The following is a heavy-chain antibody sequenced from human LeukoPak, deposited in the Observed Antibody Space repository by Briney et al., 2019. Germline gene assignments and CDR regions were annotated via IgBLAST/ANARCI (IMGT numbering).Heavy chain of an antibody. J-gene: IGHJ4*02. CDR3: ARRYSSSKSFFDY. D-gene: IGHD6-13*01. Sequence: SETLSLTCTVSGGSISSSSYYWGWIRQPPGKGLERIGSIYYSGSTYYNPSLKSRVTISVDTSKNQFSLKLSSVTAADTAVYYCARRYSSSKSFFDYWGQGTLVTVSS. V-gene: IGHV4-39*01. CDR2: IYYSGST. CDR1: GGSISSSSYY.